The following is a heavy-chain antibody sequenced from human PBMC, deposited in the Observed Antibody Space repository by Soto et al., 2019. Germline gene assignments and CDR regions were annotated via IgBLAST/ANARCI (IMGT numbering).Heavy chain of an antibody. CDR3: ASLMSSGYYYGMDV. J-gene: IGHJ6*02. Sequence: GTSVKVSWKASGYTFTSYTISWVRQATGQGLEWMGRIIPILGIANYAQKFQGRVTITADKSTSTAYMELSSLRSEDTAVYYCASLMSSGYYYGMDVWGQGTTVTVSS. V-gene: IGHV1-69*02. CDR1: GYTFTSYT. D-gene: IGHD3-10*01. CDR2: IIPILGIA.